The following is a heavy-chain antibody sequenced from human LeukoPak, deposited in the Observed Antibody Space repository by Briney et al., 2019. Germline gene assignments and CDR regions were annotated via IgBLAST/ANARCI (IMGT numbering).Heavy chain of an antibody. Sequence: ASVXXSCKASGYTFTSYXISWVRXAXXQGLEWMGWISAYNGNTNYAQKLQGRVTMTTDTSTSTAYMELRSLRSDDTAVYYCARENSFDYWGQGTLVTVSS. CDR3: ARENSFDY. D-gene: IGHD1-7*01. CDR2: ISAYNGNT. J-gene: IGHJ4*02. CDR1: GYTFTSYX. V-gene: IGHV1-18*01.